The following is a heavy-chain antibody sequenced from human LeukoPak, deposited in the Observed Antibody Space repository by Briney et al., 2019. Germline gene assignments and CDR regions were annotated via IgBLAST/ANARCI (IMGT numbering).Heavy chain of an antibody. CDR1: GFTFSSYA. D-gene: IGHD3/OR15-3a*01. V-gene: IGHV3-23*01. CDR2: IIDTT. J-gene: IGHJ4*02. CDR3: AKDSPFRGGWDGLVFFAS. Sequence: PGGSLRLSCAAPGFTFSSYAMSWVRQAPGKGLEWVSSIIDTTYYADSVKGRFTISRDDSKNTLYLQMNSLRVEDTAVYYCAKDSPFRGGWDGLVFFASGGRGPLVPVS.